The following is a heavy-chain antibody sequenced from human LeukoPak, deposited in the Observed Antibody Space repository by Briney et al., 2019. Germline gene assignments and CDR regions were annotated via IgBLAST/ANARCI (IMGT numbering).Heavy chain of an antibody. V-gene: IGHV4-59*11. J-gene: IGHJ4*02. Sequence: ETLXLTXXXSXGXITSHYWSWVRQPPGKGLEWLANIDYNGNTNYNPSLKSRVTISLDTSKKQVSLNLSSVTAADTAVYYCARHRAYCGGDCLYYYLDSWGQGTLVTVSS. D-gene: IGHD2-21*02. CDR3: ARHRAYCGGDCLYYYLDS. CDR2: IDYNGNT. CDR1: XGXITSHY.